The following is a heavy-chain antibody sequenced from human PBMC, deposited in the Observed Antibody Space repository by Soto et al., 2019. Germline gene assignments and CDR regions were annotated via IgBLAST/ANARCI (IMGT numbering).Heavy chain of an antibody. CDR1: GDIVSSNSPA. J-gene: IGHJ3*01. CDR3: ARAIGPMLFDV. CDR2: TYYRSKWYN. V-gene: IGHV6-1*01. D-gene: IGHD2-8*01. Sequence: SQTLSLTCAISGDIVSSNSPAWNWIRQSPSRGLEWLGRTYYRSKWYNDYAVVVKSRLTITPDTSKNQFSLQLNSVTPEDTAVYYCARAIGPMLFDVWGKGTMVTVSS.